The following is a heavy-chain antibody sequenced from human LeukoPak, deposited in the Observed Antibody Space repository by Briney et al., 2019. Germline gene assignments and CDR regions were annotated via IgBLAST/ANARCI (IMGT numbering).Heavy chain of an antibody. J-gene: IGHJ4*02. CDR1: GYTFTSYA. V-gene: IGHV1-3*02. D-gene: IGHD3-10*01. Sequence: ASVKVSCKASGYTFTSYAMHWVRQAPGQRLEWMGWSNAGNGNTKYSQEFQGRVTITRDTSASTAYLALSSLRSEDTAVYYCATIWGGSGRYQISGFDYWGQGTLVTVSS. CDR3: ATIWGGSGRYQISGFDY. CDR2: SNAGNGNT.